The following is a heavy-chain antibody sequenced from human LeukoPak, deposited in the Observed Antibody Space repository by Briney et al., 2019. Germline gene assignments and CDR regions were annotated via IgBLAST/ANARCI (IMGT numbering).Heavy chain of an antibody. V-gene: IGHV1-2*02. J-gene: IGHJ4*02. CDR1: GYTFTSYA. CDR3: ARDDYVWGSCDY. CDR2: INPNSGGT. D-gene: IGHD3-16*01. Sequence: ASVKVSCKASGYTFTSYAMNWVRQAPGQGLEWMGWINPNSGGTNYAQKFQGRVTMTRDTSISTAYMELSRLRSDDTAVYYCARDDYVWGSCDYWGQGTLVTVSS.